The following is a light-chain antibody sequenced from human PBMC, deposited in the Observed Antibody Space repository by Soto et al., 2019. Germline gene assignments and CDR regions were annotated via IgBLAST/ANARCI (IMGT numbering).Light chain of an antibody. CDR2: DVS. CDR1: SSDVGSYNY. V-gene: IGLV2-14*01. Sequence: QSALTQPASVSGSPGQSITISCTGTSSDVGSYNYVSWYQQHPGKAPKLMIYDVSNRPSGVSDRFSGSKSGNTASLTISGLQAEDEADYYCSSYISRSTSVVFGGGTKLTVL. J-gene: IGLJ2*01. CDR3: SSYISRSTSVV.